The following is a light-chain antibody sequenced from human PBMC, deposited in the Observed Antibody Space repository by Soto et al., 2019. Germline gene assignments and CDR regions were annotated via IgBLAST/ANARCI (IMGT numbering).Light chain of an antibody. CDR1: RSDIGDSNF. CDR3: QSYDSSYV. V-gene: IGLV2-14*01. Sequence: QSVLAQPASVSGSPGQSVTISCTGPRSDIGDSNFISWYQHSPGKAPRLLIYEVNNRPSGVSKRFSGSKAGNTASLTISGLLDDDEADYYCQSYDSSYVFGTGTKVTVL. CDR2: EVN. J-gene: IGLJ1*01.